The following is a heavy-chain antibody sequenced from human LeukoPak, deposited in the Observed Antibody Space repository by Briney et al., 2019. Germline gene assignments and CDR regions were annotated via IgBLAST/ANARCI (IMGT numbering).Heavy chain of an antibody. D-gene: IGHD3-22*01. CDR1: GYSFTSYW. V-gene: IGHV5-51*01. CDR2: IYPCDSDT. CDR3: ARHSYYDSSGYLLGY. Sequence: GESLKISCTGSGYSFTSYWIGWVRQMPGKGLEWMGIIYPCDSDTRYSPSFQGQVTISADKSISTAYLQWSSLKASDTAMYYCARHSYYDSSGYLLGYWGRGTLVTVSS. J-gene: IGHJ4*02.